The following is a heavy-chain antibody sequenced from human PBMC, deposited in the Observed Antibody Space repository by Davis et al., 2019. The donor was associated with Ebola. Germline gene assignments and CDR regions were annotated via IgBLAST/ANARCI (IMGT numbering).Heavy chain of an antibody. V-gene: IGHV1-8*01. J-gene: IGHJ6*03. Sequence: ASVKVSCKASGYAFPSYDINWVRQATGQAFEWMGWMNTDSGNSGYAQKFQGRVTISSNTSINTAYMELSSLRSDDTAVYYCARAGGGGYYYYMDVWGKGTTVTVSS. D-gene: IGHD1-26*01. CDR1: GYAFPSYD. CDR3: ARAGGGGYYYYMDV. CDR2: MNTDSGNS.